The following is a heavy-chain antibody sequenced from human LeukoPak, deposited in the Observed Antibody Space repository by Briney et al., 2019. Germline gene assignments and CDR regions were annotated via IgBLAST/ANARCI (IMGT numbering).Heavy chain of an antibody. Sequence: SETLSLTCAVYGGSFSGYYWSWIRQPPGKGLEWIREINHSGSTNYNPSLKSRVTISVDTSKNQFSLKLSSVTAADTAVYYCARGYCSGGSCYSYYYYNYMDVWGKGTTVTVSS. CDR1: GGSFSGYY. CDR2: INHSGST. CDR3: ARGYCSGGSCYSYYYYNYMDV. V-gene: IGHV4-34*01. D-gene: IGHD2-15*01. J-gene: IGHJ6*03.